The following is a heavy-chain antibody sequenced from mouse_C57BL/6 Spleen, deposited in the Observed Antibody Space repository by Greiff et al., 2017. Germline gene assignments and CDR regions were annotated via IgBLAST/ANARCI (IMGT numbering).Heavy chain of an antibody. CDR3: ARHEEISDGSSYGYFDV. J-gene: IGHJ1*03. CDR2: FYPGSGSI. Sequence: QVQLQQSGAELVKPGASVKLSCKASGYTFTEYTIHWVKQRSGQGLEWIGWFYPGSGSIKYNEKFKDKATLTADKSSSTVYMELSRLTSEDSAVYFCARHEEISDGSSYGYFDVWGTGTTVTVSS. CDR1: GYTFTEYT. D-gene: IGHD1-1*01. V-gene: IGHV1-62-2*01.